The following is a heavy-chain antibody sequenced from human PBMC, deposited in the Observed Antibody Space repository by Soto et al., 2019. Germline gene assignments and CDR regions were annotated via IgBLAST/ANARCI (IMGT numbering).Heavy chain of an antibody. D-gene: IGHD3-22*01. V-gene: IGHV3-48*01. CDR3: AREGVRHYYDSSGYRPIDY. J-gene: IGHJ4*02. CDR1: GVTVCSYS. CDR2: ISSSSSTI. Sequence: HPWGSPRLSCAACGVTVCSYSMDGVRQEPGKGLEWVSYISSSSSTIYYADSMKGRFTISRDNAKNSLYLQMNSLRAEDTAVYYCAREGVRHYYDSSGYRPIDYWGQGTLVTVSS.